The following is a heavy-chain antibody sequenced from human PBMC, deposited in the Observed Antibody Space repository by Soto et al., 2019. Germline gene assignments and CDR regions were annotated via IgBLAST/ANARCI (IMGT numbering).Heavy chain of an antibody. J-gene: IGHJ4*02. D-gene: IGHD6-13*01. Sequence: EMRLLESGGGLVQAGGSLRLSCAASGFTVSSYALNWVRQAPGKGLEWVSGISASTYYADSVKGRFTISRDTSKNTLYLQMNSLRAEDTAIYFCAIRMYSTRWYYLDYWGQGTLVTVSS. CDR2: ISAST. CDR3: AIRMYSTRWYYLDY. CDR1: GFTVSSYA. V-gene: IGHV3-23*01.